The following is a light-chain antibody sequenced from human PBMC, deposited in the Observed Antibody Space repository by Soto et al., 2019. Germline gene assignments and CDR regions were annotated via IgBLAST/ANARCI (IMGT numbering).Light chain of an antibody. V-gene: IGKV1-27*01. CDR2: AAS. J-gene: IGKJ1*01. Sequence: DLEMTQFPSSLSSSVGDRVTITCRASQGVRTFLAGYQQRPGKVPKLLIYAASTWQTGVPSRFSGSGSGTDFTLIISSLQPEDFATYYCQKYNISPWTFGHGTRVEI. CDR1: QGVRTF. CDR3: QKYNISPWT.